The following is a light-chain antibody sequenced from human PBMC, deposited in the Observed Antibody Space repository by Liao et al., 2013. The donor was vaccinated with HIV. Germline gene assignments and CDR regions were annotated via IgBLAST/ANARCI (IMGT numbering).Light chain of an antibody. J-gene: IGLJ2*01. CDR3: QAWDSSTRVV. CDR2: QDS. Sequence: SYELTQPPSVSVAPGKTARITCGGNNIGSKSVHWYQQKPGQSPVLVIYQDSKRPSGIPERFSGSNSGNTATLTISGTQAMDEADYYCQAWDSSTRVVFGGGTKLTVL. CDR1: NIGSKS. V-gene: IGLV3-21*01.